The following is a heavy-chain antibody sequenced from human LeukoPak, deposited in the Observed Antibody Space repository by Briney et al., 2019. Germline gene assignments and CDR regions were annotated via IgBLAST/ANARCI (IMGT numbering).Heavy chain of an antibody. CDR3: ARDLRGDYPWNYYYGMDV. V-gene: IGHV3-7*01. J-gene: IGHJ6*02. D-gene: IGHD4-17*01. Sequence: GASLRLSCAASGFTFSSSWMSWVRQAPGKGLEWVANIKQDGSEKNYVDSVKGRFTISRDNAKNSLYLQMNSLRAEDTAVYYCARDLRGDYPWNYYYGMDVWGQGTTVTVSS. CDR2: IKQDGSEK. CDR1: GFTFSSSW.